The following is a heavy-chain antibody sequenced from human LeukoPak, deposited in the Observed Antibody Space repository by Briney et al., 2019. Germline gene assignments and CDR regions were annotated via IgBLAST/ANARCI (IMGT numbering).Heavy chain of an antibody. D-gene: IGHD3-10*01. CDR1: GFTVSSNY. Sequence: HPGGSLRLSCAASGFTVSSNYMSWVRQAPGKGLEWVSVMYSGGSTYYADSVKGRFTISRDNSKNTLYLQMNSLRAEDTAVYYCARIITMVRGVPGDYWGQGTLVTVSS. V-gene: IGHV3-66*01. CDR3: ARIITMVRGVPGDY. CDR2: MYSGGST. J-gene: IGHJ4*02.